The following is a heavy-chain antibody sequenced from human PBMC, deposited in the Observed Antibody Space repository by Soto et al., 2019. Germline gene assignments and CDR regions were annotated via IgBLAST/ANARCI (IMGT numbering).Heavy chain of an antibody. V-gene: IGHV3-53*01. D-gene: IGHD1-1*01. CDR2: LYDVDGS. CDR3: ATWHEREHAYDV. Sequence: DVQLVESGGGLMQPGESLRLSCAASGHTVSGKKYVAWVRQAPGKGLEWVSALYDVDGSFYADSVKGRFTTSSDSSKTTVYLQVNGLRPDDTAVYYCATWHEREHAYDVWGQGTTVTVSS. CDR1: GHTVSGKKY. J-gene: IGHJ3*01.